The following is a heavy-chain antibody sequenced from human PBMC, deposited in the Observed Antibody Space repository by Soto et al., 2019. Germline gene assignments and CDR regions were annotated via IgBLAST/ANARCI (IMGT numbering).Heavy chain of an antibody. V-gene: IGHV3-23*01. J-gene: IGHJ4*02. CDR1: GFIFSSYA. Sequence: EVQLLESGGGLVQPGGSLRLSCAASGFIFSSYAMSWVRQAPGKGLEWVSAISGSGGSTYYADSVKGRFTISRDNSKNTLYLQMNSLRAEDTAVYYCAKLYDFWSGYFDYWGQGTLVTVSS. CDR3: AKLYDFWSGYFDY. D-gene: IGHD3-3*01. CDR2: ISGSGGST.